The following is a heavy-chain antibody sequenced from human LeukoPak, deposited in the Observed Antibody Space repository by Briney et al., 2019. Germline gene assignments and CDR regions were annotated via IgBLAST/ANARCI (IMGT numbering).Heavy chain of an antibody. CDR3: ARGPIPYYDFWSGYPRFDP. V-gene: IGHV1-46*01. J-gene: IGHJ5*02. D-gene: IGHD3-3*01. Sequence: GASVKVSCKASGYTFTSYYMHWVRQAPGQGLEWMGIINPSGGSTSYAQKFQGRVTMTRDTSTSTVYMELSSLRSEDTAVYYCARGPIPYYDFWSGYPRFDPWGQGTLVIVSS. CDR1: GYTFTSYY. CDR2: INPSGGST.